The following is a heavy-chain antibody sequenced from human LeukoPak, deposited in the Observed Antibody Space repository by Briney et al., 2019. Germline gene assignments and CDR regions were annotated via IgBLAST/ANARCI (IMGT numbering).Heavy chain of an antibody. J-gene: IGHJ5*02. CDR2: ISYHGGNK. CDR1: GFTFSSYG. Sequence: GGSLRLSCAASGFTFSSYGLHWVRQAPGKGLEWVSFISYHGGNKYYADSVKGRFTFSRDNSKSTLNLQLDSLSTEDTAVYYCARDPSTTYYDILTGYYDNWFDPWGQGTLVTVSS. CDR3: ARDPSTTYYDILTGYYDNWFDP. V-gene: IGHV3-30*01. D-gene: IGHD3-9*01.